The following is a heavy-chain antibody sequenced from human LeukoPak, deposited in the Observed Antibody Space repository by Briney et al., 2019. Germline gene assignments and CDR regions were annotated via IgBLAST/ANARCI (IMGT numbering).Heavy chain of an antibody. D-gene: IGHD1-26*01. J-gene: IGHJ6*02. V-gene: IGHV3-43*02. CDR2: ISGDGGST. Sequence: GGSLRLSCAASGFIFDDYDMHCVRQAPGKGLEWVSLISGDGGSTYYADSVKGRFTISRDNSKNSLYLQMNSLRTEDTALYYCAKDKYRAEWELRSGMDVWGQGTTVTVSS. CDR3: AKDKYRAEWELRSGMDV. CDR1: GFIFDDYD.